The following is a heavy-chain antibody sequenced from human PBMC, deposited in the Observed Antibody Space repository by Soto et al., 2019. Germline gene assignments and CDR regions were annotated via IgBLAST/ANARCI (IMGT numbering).Heavy chain of an antibody. D-gene: IGHD6-6*01. Sequence: ASVKVSCKASGYTFHNHGISWVRQAPGQGLEWLGWISGLDGKTKYAQRLQGRVTMTADTSTSTAYMELRSLRAEDTAVYYCAKDREYPRDYFHYWGQGTLVTVSS. CDR1: GYTFHNHG. V-gene: IGHV1-18*04. J-gene: IGHJ4*02. CDR3: AKDREYPRDYFHY. CDR2: ISGLDGKT.